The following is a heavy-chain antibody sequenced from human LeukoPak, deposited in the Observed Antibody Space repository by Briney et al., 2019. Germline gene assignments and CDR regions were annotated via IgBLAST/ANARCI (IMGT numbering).Heavy chain of an antibody. CDR2: IKQDGSEK. D-gene: IGHD3-22*01. Sequence: PGGSLRLSCAASGFTFSSYWMSWVRQAPGKGLEWVANIKQDGSEKYYVDSVKGRFTISRDNANNSLYLQMNSLRAEDTAVYYCARTVRGRYYDSSGYPDHWGQGTLVTVSS. J-gene: IGHJ5*02. CDR1: GFTFSSYW. CDR3: ARTVRGRYYDSSGYPDH. V-gene: IGHV3-7*01.